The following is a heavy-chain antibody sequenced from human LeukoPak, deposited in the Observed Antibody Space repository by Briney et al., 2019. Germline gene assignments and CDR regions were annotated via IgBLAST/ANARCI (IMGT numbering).Heavy chain of an antibody. J-gene: IGHJ4*02. CDR2: VSYDGSNK. CDR3: ARDTSFAVGATLDF. V-gene: IGHV3-30*04. CDR1: GFAFISTS. D-gene: IGHD1-26*01. Sequence: GGSLRLSCAASGFAFISTSIHWVRQAPGKGLEWVAVVSYDGSNKYYANSVKGRFTISRDKSKNTLHLQMNSLRAEDTAIYYCARDTSFAVGATLDFWGQGTLVTVSS.